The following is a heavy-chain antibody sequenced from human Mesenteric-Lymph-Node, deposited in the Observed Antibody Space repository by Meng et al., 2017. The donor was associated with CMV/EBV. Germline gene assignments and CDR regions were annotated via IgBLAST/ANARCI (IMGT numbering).Heavy chain of an antibody. D-gene: IGHD5-18*01. CDR3: ARRKYSYGLSDY. J-gene: IGHJ4*02. Sequence: TVSGGSVSSCSYFWGWIRQPPGKGLEWIGNIYYTGTTYYNPSLKSRVTISVDTSKNHFSLKLSSVTAADTAVYYCARRKYSYGLSDYRGQGTLVTVSS. CDR2: IYYTGTT. V-gene: IGHV4-39*02. CDR1: GGSVSSCSYF.